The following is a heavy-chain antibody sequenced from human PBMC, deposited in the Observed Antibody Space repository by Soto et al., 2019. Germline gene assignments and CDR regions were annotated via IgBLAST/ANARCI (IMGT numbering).Heavy chain of an antibody. Sequence: PGGSLRLSCAASGFTFSDHYMDWVRQAPGKGLEWVSVMYRGGTTHYADSMRGRFTISRDNSKNTLYLQMNSLRAEDTAVYYCAGRYCTNGVCYTNYYYYIDVWGKGTTVTVSS. CDR2: MYRGGTT. CDR3: AGRYCTNGVCYTNYYYYIDV. CDR1: GFTFSDHY. V-gene: IGHV3-66*01. D-gene: IGHD2-8*01. J-gene: IGHJ6*03.